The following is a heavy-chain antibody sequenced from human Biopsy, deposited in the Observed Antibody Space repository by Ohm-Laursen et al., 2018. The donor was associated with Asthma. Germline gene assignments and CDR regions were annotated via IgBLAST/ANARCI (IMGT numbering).Heavy chain of an antibody. CDR3: ARCQVGYSSGWSLLLKKIYYSGMDV. J-gene: IGHJ6*02. CDR1: GGMFGNYA. CDR2: IMTVFGTT. Sequence: SVKVSCKASGGMFGNYAISWVRQAPGQGLEWLGGIMTVFGTTNSAPRVQGRVTITADESTSTAYMEVTSLRSEDTAIYYCARCQVGYSSGWSLLLKKIYYSGMDVWGQGTAVTVSS. V-gene: IGHV1-69*13. D-gene: IGHD6-19*01.